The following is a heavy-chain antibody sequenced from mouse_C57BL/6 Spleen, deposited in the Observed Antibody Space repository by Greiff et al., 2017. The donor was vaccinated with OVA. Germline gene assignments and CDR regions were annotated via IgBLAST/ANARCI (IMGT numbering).Heavy chain of an antibody. J-gene: IGHJ1*03. CDR1: GYTFTDYE. Sequence: VQLQQSGAELVRPGASVTLSCKASGYTFTDYEMHWVKQTPVHGLEWIGAIDPETGGTAYNQKFKGKAILTADKSSSTAYMELRSLTSEDSAVYYCTRDYSNHGRYFDVWGTGTTVTVSS. CDR3: TRDYSNHGRYFDV. CDR2: IDPETGGT. V-gene: IGHV1-15*01. D-gene: IGHD2-5*01.